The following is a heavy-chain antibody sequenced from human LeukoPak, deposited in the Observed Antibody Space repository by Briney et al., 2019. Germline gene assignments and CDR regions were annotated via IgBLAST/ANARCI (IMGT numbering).Heavy chain of an antibody. J-gene: IGHJ6*02. D-gene: IGHD2-15*01. CDR2: IYSGGST. CDR1: GFTVSSNY. Sequence: GGSLRLSCEASGFTVSSNYMSWVRQAPGKGLEWGSVIYSGGSTYYADSVKGRFTISRDNSKNTLYLQMNSLRAEDTAVYYCARESAYCRGGSCYSSGMDVWGQGTPVTVSS. V-gene: IGHV3-53*01. CDR3: ARESAYCRGGSCYSSGMDV.